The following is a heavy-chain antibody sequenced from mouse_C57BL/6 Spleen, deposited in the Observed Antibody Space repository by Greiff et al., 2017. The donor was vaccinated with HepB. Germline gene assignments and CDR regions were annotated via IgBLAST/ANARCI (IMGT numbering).Heavy chain of an antibody. J-gene: IGHJ1*03. Sequence: DVQLQESGPGLAKPSQTLSLTCSVTGYSITSDYWNWIRKFPGNKLEYMGYISYSGSTYYNPSLKSRISITRDTSKNQYYLQLNSVTTEDTATYYCARSYYYGSSYPWYFDVWGTGTTVTVSS. CDR3: ARSYYYGSSYPWYFDV. CDR2: ISYSGST. V-gene: IGHV3-8*01. CDR1: GYSITSDY. D-gene: IGHD1-1*01.